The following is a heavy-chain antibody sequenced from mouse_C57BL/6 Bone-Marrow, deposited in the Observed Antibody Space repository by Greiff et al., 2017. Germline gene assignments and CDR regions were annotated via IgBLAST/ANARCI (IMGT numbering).Heavy chain of an antibody. V-gene: IGHV1-78*01. CDR2: IYPRDGST. Sequence: VQLQQSDAELVKPGASVKISCKVSGYTFTDHTIHWMKQRPEQGLEWIGYIYPRDGSTKYNEKFKGKATLTADKSSSTAYMQLNSLTSEDSAVYFCARNHYGSSYDYCAMDYWGQGTSVTVSS. D-gene: IGHD1-1*01. CDR1: GYTFTDHT. J-gene: IGHJ4*01. CDR3: ARNHYGSSYDYCAMDY.